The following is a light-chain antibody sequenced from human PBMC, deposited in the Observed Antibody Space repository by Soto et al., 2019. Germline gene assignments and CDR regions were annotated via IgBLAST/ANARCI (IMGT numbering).Light chain of an antibody. V-gene: IGLV2-14*03. CDR2: DVS. CDR3: SSYTSIRTYV. Sequence: QSVLTQPASVSGSPGQSITISCTGTSSDVGGYDFVSWYQHHPGKAPRLMIYDVSHRPSGVSDRFSASKSGNTASLTISGLLAEDEASYYCSSYTSIRTYVFGPGTKVTVL. CDR1: SSDVGGYDF. J-gene: IGLJ1*01.